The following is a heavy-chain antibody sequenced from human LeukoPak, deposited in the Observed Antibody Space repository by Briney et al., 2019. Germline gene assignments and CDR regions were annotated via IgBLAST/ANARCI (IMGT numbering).Heavy chain of an antibody. CDR3: AKDHATIVVVTAATDY. Sequence: GGSLRLSCAASGFTFSSYGMHWVRQAPGKGLEWVAFMRYDGSNKYYADSVKGRFTISRDNSKNTLYLQMNSLRAEDTAVYYCAKDHATIVVVTAATDYWGQGTLVTVSS. CDR2: MRYDGSNK. J-gene: IGHJ4*02. D-gene: IGHD2-2*01. CDR1: GFTFSSYG. V-gene: IGHV3-30*02.